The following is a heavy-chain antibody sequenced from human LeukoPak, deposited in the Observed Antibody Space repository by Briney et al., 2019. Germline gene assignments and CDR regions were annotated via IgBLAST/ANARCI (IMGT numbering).Heavy chain of an antibody. CDR3: AREGAGGKDY. V-gene: IGHV4-38-2*02. D-gene: IGHD1-14*01. J-gene: IGHJ4*02. CDR1: GYSISSGYY. CDR2: IYHSGST. Sequence: SETLSLTCAVSGYSISSGYYWGWIRQPPGKGLEWIGSIYHSGSTYYNPSLKSRVTISVDTSKNQFPLKLSSVTAADTAVYYCAREGAGGKDYWGQGTLVTVSS.